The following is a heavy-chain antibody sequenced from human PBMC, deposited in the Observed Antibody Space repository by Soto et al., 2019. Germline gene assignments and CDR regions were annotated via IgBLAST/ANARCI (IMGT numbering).Heavy chain of an antibody. V-gene: IGHV1-18*01. J-gene: IGHJ6*02. CDR2: ISAYNDYT. CDR3: ARGGYYDNSWGKLSHYGLDV. D-gene: IGHD3-16*01. Sequence: QVQLVQSAAEVKKPGASVKVSCKASGYTFIRYGITWVRQAPGQGLEWMGWISAYNDYTIYAQKLQGRVTMTTDTPTRIVNMELRGRKSDAPAVYYCARGGYYDNSWGKLSHYGLDVWGQGTSVTVSS. CDR1: GYTFIRYG.